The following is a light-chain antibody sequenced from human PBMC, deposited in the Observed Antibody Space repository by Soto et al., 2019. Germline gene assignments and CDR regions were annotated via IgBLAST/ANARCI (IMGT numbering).Light chain of an antibody. J-gene: IGLJ1*01. V-gene: IGLV2-14*01. Sequence: QSVLTQPASVSGSPGQSITISCTGTSNDIGNYNYVSWYQQHPGKAPKVMIYEVSNRPSGISNRFSDSKSGNTASLTISGLQAQDEADYYCTSYTTISTLYVFGSGTKVTVL. CDR2: EVS. CDR1: SNDIGNYNY. CDR3: TSYTTISTLYV.